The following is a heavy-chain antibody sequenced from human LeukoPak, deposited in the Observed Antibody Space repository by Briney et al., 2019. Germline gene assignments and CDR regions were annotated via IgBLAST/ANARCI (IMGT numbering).Heavy chain of an antibody. CDR3: ARDVGFYGDPFDY. Sequence: AETLSLTYTVSGLSISSSSYYWLWPRQPPGRRLEWFGSIYYSGSTYYNPSLKSRVTISVDTSKNQFSLKLSSVTAADTAVYYCARDVGFYGDPFDYWGQGTLVTVSS. CDR2: IYYSGST. CDR1: GLSISSSSYY. V-gene: IGHV4-39*07. J-gene: IGHJ4*02. D-gene: IGHD4-17*01.